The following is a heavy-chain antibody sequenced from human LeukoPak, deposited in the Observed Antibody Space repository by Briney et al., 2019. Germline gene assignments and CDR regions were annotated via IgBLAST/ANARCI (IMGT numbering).Heavy chain of an antibody. V-gene: IGHV3-23*01. Sequence: GGTLRLSCAASGFTFSSYGMSWARQAPGKGLEWVSAISGSGGSTYYADSVKGRFTISRDNDKNSLFLQMNSLSAEDTALYYCARGCSRAACPYYFDYWGQGTLVTVSS. J-gene: IGHJ4*02. CDR1: GFTFSSYG. CDR3: ARGCSRAACPYYFDY. CDR2: ISGSGGST. D-gene: IGHD2-15*01.